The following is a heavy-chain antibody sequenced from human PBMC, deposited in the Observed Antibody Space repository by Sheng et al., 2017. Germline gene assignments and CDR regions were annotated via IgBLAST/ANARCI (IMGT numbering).Heavy chain of an antibody. D-gene: IGHD4-17*01. V-gene: IGHV3-48*03. CDR2: ISSSGSTI. Sequence: EVQLVESGGGLVQPGGSLRLSCAASGFTFSSYEMNWVRQAPGKGLEWVSYISSSGSTIYYADSVKGRFTISRDNAKNSLYLQMNSLRAEDTAVYYCAREGHMVTTVTNPYYYYGMDVWDQGP. J-gene: IGHJ6*02. CDR1: GFTFSSYE. CDR3: AREGHMVTTVTNPYYYYGMDV.